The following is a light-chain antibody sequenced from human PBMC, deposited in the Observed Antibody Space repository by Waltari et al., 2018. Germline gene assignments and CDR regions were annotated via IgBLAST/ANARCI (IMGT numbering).Light chain of an antibody. J-gene: IGLJ7*01. V-gene: IGLV1-36*01. Sequence: QSVLTQPPSASEAATKSVTISCSGSSSNIGSNGVSWYQQLPGTAPKLPIYYNSRRPSGVADRFSGSKSGTSASLAISGLQTEDEADYYCATWDDSLNGGFFGGGTRLTVL. CDR3: ATWDDSLNGGF. CDR1: SSNIGSNG. CDR2: YNS.